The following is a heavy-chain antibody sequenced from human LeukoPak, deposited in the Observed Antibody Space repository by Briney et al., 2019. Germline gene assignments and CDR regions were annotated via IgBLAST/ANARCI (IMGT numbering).Heavy chain of an antibody. CDR3: ARVPRGATGDYYFDY. V-gene: IGHV3-7*03. J-gene: IGHJ4*02. Sequence: PGGSLRLSCAASGFTFTRYWMSWARQAPGKGLEWVANIKQDGSEKYYVDSVKGRFTISRDNAKSSLYLQMNSLRAEDTAVFYCARVPRGATGDYYFDYWGQGTLVTVSS. CDR1: GFTFTRYW. D-gene: IGHD1-26*01. CDR2: IKQDGSEK.